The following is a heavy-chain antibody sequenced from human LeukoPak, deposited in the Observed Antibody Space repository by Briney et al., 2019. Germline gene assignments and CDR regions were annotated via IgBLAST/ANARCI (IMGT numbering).Heavy chain of an antibody. V-gene: IGHV4-59*01. CDR3: ARDRPHYDFWSGMGMDYYYYYMDV. Sequence: SETLSLTCTVSGGSISSYYWSWIRQPPGKGLEWIGYIYYSGSTNYNPSLKSRVTISVDTSKNQFSLKLSSVTAADTAVYYCARDRPHYDFWSGMGMDYYYYYMDVWGKGTTVTVSS. D-gene: IGHD3-3*01. J-gene: IGHJ6*03. CDR1: GGSISSYY. CDR2: IYYSGST.